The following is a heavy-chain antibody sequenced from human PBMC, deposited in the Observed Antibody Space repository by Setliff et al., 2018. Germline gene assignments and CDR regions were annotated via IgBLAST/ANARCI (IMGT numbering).Heavy chain of an antibody. D-gene: IGHD1-20*01. Sequence: SLKISCATSGFTFRDYSLTWVRQAPGKGLEWVSGIDQASHPYYPDSMKGRFAISRDNSRNTISLQINDLRAEDTATYYCAKDRVNDGIWDFDSWGQGLLVTVSS. CDR3: AKDRVNDGIWDFDS. V-gene: IGHV3-53*01. CDR1: GFTFRDYS. CDR2: IDQASHP. J-gene: IGHJ4*02.